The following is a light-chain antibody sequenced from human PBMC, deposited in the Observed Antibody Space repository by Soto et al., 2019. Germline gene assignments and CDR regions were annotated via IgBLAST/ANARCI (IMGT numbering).Light chain of an antibody. V-gene: IGLV2-8*01. CDR3: SSYVGSNFHVL. J-gene: IGLJ2*01. CDR2: DVD. CDR1: TSDVGGYNY. Sequence: QSVLTQPPSASGSPGQSVTTSCTGTTSDVGGYNYVSWYQQHPGKAPKLLVYDVDKRPSGVPDRFSGSKSGNTASLTVSGLQAEDEADYYCSSYVGSNFHVLFGGGTKVTVL.